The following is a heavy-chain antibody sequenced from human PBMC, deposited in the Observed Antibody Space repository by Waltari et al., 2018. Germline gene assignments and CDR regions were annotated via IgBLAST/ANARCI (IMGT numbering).Heavy chain of an antibody. CDR2: VHRSGRP. J-gene: IGHJ4*02. D-gene: IGHD2-15*01. V-gene: IGHV4-4*02. CDR3: ARDRGRGLYLDS. Sequence: QLKLQESGPGLVKPSGTLSLTSGFLGAPMTTLDCWGWVRQPPGKGLEWIGQVHRSGRPNYSPSFASRVIMSLDTPNNQFSLKLTSATAADTAVYYCARDRGRGLYLDSWGPGTLVTVSP. CDR1: GAPMTTLDC.